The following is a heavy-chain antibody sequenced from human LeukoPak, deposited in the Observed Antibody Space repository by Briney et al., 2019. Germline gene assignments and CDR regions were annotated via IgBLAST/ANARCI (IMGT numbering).Heavy chain of an antibody. CDR1: GFTYNSHA. V-gene: IGHV3-23*01. D-gene: IGHD5-18*01. Sequence: GGSLRLSCVASGFTYNSHAMSWVRQAPGKGLEWVSGISANGANTYYTDSVRGRFTISRDNSKNTVYLQMSSLSAEDTAIYYCAKDQGFSYYYLDYWGQGTLVTVSS. J-gene: IGHJ4*02. CDR3: AKDQGFSYYYLDY. CDR2: ISANGANT.